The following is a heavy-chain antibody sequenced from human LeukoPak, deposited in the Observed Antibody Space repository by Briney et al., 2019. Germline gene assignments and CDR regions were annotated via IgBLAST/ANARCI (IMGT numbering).Heavy chain of an antibody. CDR3: ARNRWDSGWSSYYFDY. J-gene: IGHJ4*02. D-gene: IGHD6-19*01. CDR2: IIPTLGIA. CDR1: GDTFSNYV. V-gene: IGHV1-69*04. Sequence: SVKVSCKASGDTFSNYVISWVRQAPGQGLEWMGRIIPTLGIADYAQMFQGRVTITADKSTSTAYMELSSLRSEDTAVYYCARNRWDSGWSSYYFDYWGQGTLVTVSS.